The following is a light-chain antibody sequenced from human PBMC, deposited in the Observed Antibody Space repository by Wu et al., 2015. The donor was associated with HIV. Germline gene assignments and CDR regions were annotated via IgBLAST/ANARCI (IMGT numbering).Light chain of an antibody. V-gene: IGKV3-15*01. Sequence: EIVMTQSPATLSVSPGERATLSCRASQSISNTLAWYQQKPGQAPRLLMYGASTRATGIPARFSGSGSGTEFTLTISSMQSEDFAIYYCQQXNNWPRTFGPGTKVDI. CDR2: GAS. CDR3: QQXNNWPRT. J-gene: IGKJ3*01. CDR1: QSISNT.